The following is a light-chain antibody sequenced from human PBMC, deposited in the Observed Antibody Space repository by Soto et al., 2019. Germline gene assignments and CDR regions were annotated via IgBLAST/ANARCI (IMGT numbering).Light chain of an antibody. CDR3: SSYTSRTPVV. CDR2: DVS. Sequence: QSALTQPASVSGSPGQSSTISCTGPSTEVGDYKYVSWYQPHPGKAPKLMIYDVSSRPSGVSNRFSGSKSGNTASLTISGLQAEDEADYSCSSYTSRTPVVFGGGTKLTVL. V-gene: IGLV2-14*01. CDR1: STEVGDYKY. J-gene: IGLJ2*01.